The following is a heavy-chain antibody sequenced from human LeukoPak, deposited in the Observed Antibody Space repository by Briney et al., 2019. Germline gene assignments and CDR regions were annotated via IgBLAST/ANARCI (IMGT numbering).Heavy chain of an antibody. CDR1: GYTFTSYG. V-gene: IGHV1-18*01. Sequence: ASVKVSCKASGYTFTSYGISWVRQAPGQGLEWMGWISAYNGNTNYAQKLQGRVTMTTDTSTSTAYMELRSLRSDDTAVYYCARDRPDYYDSSGYYDYWGQGTLVTASS. CDR2: ISAYNGNT. D-gene: IGHD3-22*01. CDR3: ARDRPDYYDSSGYYDY. J-gene: IGHJ4*02.